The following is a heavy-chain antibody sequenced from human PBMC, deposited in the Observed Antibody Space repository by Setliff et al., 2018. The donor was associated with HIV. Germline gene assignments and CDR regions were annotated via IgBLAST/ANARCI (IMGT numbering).Heavy chain of an antibody. Sequence: PSETLSLTCTVSGGSISSGSYYWSWIRQPPGKGLEWIGSIYYSGSTYYNPSLKSRVTISVDTSKNQFSLKLSSVTAADTAVYYCARGYSSSLGWFDPWGQGTLVTVSS. J-gene: IGHJ5*02. D-gene: IGHD6-6*01. V-gene: IGHV4-39*01. CDR2: IYYSGST. CDR3: ARGYSSSLGWFDP. CDR1: GGSISSGSYY.